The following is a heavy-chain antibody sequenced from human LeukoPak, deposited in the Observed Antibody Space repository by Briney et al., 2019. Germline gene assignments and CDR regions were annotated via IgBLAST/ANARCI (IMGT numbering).Heavy chain of an antibody. D-gene: IGHD4-23*01. CDR2: ISSSGSYI. CDR1: GFTFSSYS. Sequence: GGSLRLSCAASGFTFSSYSMNWVRQAPGKGLEWVSSISSSGSYIYYADSVKGRFTISRDNAKNSLYLQMNSLRAEDTAVYYCASDLYGGNPRGFDYWGQGTLVTVSS. CDR3: ASDLYGGNPRGFDY. V-gene: IGHV3-21*01. J-gene: IGHJ4*02.